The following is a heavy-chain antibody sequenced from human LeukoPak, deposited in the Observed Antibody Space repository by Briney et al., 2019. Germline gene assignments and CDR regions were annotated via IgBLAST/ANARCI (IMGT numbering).Heavy chain of an antibody. CDR3: ATPFPTGYSSSWFAPSGDS. CDR1: GYTFTSYA. D-gene: IGHD6-13*01. V-gene: IGHV7-4-1*02. CDR2: INTNTGNP. J-gene: IGHJ4*02. Sequence: ASVKVSCKASGYTFTSYAMNWVRQAPGQGLEWMGWINTNTGNPTYAQGFTGRFVFSLDTSVSTAYLQISSLKAEDTAVYYCATPFPTGYSSSWFAPSGDSWGQGTLVTVSS.